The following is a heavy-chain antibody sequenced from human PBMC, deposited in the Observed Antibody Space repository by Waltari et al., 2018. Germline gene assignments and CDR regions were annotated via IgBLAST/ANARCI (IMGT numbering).Heavy chain of an antibody. J-gene: IGHJ6*03. V-gene: IGHV3-23*04. CDR1: GFTFSSYA. CDR3: AKDAVAGTYYYYMDV. CDR2: ISGRCGST. Sequence: EVQLVESGGGLVQPGGSLRLSYAASGFTFSSYAMSWVRQAPGKGLEWVSAISGRCGSTYYADSVKGRFTISRDKSKNTLYLQMNSLRAEDTAVYYCAKDAVAGTYYYYMDVWGKGTTVTVSS. D-gene: IGHD6-19*01.